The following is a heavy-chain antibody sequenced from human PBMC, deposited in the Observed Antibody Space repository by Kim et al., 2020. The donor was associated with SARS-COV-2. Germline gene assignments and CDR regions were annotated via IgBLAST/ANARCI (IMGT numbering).Heavy chain of an antibody. Sequence: ASVKVSCKASGYTFTSYGISWVRQAPGQGLEWMGWISAYNGNTNYAQKLQGRVTMTTDTSTSTAYMELRSLRSDDTAVYYCARVATPNWNDGDNWFDPWGQGTLVTVSS. CDR3: ARVATPNWNDGDNWFDP. D-gene: IGHD1-1*01. CDR2: ISAYNGNT. V-gene: IGHV1-18*04. J-gene: IGHJ5*02. CDR1: GYTFTSYG.